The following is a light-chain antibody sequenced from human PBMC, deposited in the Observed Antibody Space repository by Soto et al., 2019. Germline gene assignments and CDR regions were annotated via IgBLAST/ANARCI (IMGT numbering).Light chain of an antibody. CDR2: KAS. V-gene: IGKV1-5*03. CDR3: QQYNSFRS. J-gene: IGKJ1*01. Sequence: DIQMTQSPSTLAASVGDRVAITCRASQSISTWLAWYQQKPGKVPKLLIHKASSLESGVPSRFSGSGSGTEFTLTISSLQPDDFATYFCQQYNSFRSFGQGTKVHIK. CDR1: QSISTW.